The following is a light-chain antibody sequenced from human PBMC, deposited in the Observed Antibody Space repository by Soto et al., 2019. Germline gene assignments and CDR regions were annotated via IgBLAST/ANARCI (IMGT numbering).Light chain of an antibody. CDR3: QQYNNWPPWT. CDR1: QSVSSN. Sequence: EIVMTQSPATLSVSPGERATLSCRASQSVSSNLAWYQQKPGQAPRLLIYGASTRATGIPARFSGSGPGKEFTLTISSLQSEDFAVYYCQQYNNWPPWTFGQGTKVDIK. CDR2: GAS. J-gene: IGKJ1*01. V-gene: IGKV3-15*01.